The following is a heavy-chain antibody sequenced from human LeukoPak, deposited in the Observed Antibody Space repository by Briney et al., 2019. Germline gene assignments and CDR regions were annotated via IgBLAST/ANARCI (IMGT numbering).Heavy chain of an antibody. J-gene: IGHJ4*02. CDR1: GYTFTGYY. Sequence: ASVKVSCKASGYTFTGYYMHWVRQAPGQGLEWMGWINPNSGGTNYAQKFQGRVTMTRDTSISTAYMELSRLRSDDTAVYYCATIIEYGSSTFDYWGQGTLVTVSS. CDR2: INPNSGGT. D-gene: IGHD6-6*01. CDR3: ATIIEYGSSTFDY. V-gene: IGHV1-2*02.